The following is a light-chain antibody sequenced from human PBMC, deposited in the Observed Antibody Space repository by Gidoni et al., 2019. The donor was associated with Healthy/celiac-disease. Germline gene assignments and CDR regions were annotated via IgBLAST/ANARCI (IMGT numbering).Light chain of an antibody. J-gene: IGKJ4*01. V-gene: IGKV3-20*01. CDR2: GAS. CDR3: QQYGSSRLT. CDR1: QNVSSSY. Sequence: EVVLSLSPGTLSWSPGERATLTCRASQNVSSSYSAWYQQKPGQAPRLIIYGASISASGIPGRCSGSGSGTDFTLTISRQEPEDSAVYCCQQYGSSRLTFXGXTKVEIK.